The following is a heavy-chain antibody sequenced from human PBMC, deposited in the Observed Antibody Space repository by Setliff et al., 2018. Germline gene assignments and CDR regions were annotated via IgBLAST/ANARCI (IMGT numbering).Heavy chain of an antibody. V-gene: IGHV3-7*01. Sequence: PGGSLRLSCTASGLSYINDWVSWVRQAPGKGLEWLASINPHGSEKYYADSVKGRFTISRDNAKNTLYLQMNSLRAEDTAVYYCAKDLWPTCGGDCYRPFDYWGQGTLVTVSS. D-gene: IGHD2-21*02. CDR3: AKDLWPTCGGDCYRPFDY. CDR1: GLSYINDW. CDR2: INPHGSEK. J-gene: IGHJ4*02.